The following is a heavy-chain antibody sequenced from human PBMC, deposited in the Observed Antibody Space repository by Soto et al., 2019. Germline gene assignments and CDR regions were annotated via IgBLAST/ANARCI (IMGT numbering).Heavy chain of an antibody. Sequence: GESLKISCKGSGFSFTTYWIAWVRQMPGKGLELMVIIYPGDSKTTYSPSFQGQVTISADKSISTAYLQWSSLKASDTAMYYCARPSEYYDSSGSDAFDIWGQGTMVTVSS. CDR2: IYPGDSKT. D-gene: IGHD3-22*01. CDR1: GFSFTTYW. V-gene: IGHV5-51*01. CDR3: ARPSEYYDSSGSDAFDI. J-gene: IGHJ3*02.